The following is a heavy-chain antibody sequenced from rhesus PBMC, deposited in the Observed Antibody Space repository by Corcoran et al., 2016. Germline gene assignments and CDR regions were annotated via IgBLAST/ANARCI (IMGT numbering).Heavy chain of an antibody. CDR2: IYGSGSTT. CDR3: ARRFDY. Sequence: QVQLQESGPGLVKPSVTLSLTCSVSGGSIRGYYWNWIRQPPGKGLEWIGNIYGSGSTTNYNPSLKSRGTLSVDTSKNQLSLKLSSVTAADTAVYYCARRFDYWGQGVLVTVSS. J-gene: IGHJ4*01. V-gene: IGHV4S11*01. CDR1: GGSIRGYY.